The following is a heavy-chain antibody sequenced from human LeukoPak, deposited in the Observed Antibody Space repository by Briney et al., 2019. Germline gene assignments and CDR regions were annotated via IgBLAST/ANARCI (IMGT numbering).Heavy chain of an antibody. CDR3: TTDDSFGVVINY. V-gene: IGHV3-15*01. CDR1: GFTFSNAW. J-gene: IGHJ4*02. Sequence: GGSLRLSCAASGFTFSNAWMSWVRQAPGKGLEWVGRIKSKTDGGTTDYAAPVKGRFTISRDDSKNTLYLQMNSLKTEDTAVYYCTTDDSFGVVINYWGQGTLVTVSS. CDR2: IKSKTDGGTT. D-gene: IGHD3-3*01.